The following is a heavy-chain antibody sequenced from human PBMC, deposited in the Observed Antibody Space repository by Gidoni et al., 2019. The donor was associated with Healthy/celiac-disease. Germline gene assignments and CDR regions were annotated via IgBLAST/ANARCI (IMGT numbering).Heavy chain of an antibody. D-gene: IGHD3-3*01. CDR3: ARGYYYFWSGYYRYWYFDL. CDR2: INHSVST. Sequence: QVQLQQWGAGLLKPSETMSLTCAVYGGSFSGCDWSWIRQPTGKGLEGIGEINHSVSTHYNPPLKSRATLSVDPPNTQFSLKLSSVTAADTAVYSCARGYYYFWSGYYRYWYFDLWGRGTLVTVSS. CDR1: GGSFSGCD. V-gene: IGHV4-34*01. J-gene: IGHJ2*01.